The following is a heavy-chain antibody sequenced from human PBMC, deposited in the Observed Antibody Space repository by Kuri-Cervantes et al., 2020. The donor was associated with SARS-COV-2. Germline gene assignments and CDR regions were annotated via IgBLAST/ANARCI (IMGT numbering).Heavy chain of an antibody. D-gene: IGHD6-19*01. V-gene: IGHV4-39*02. J-gene: IGHJ4*02. Sequence: SETLSLTCTVSGDSISSCCYYWGWIRQPPGKELEWIGSIEYSGSTYYNPSLKSRVTISIDKSKNQLSLKLASVTAADTAVYYCARDLNAVSMAGDASFDYWGQGTLVTVSS. CDR3: ARDLNAVSMAGDASFDY. CDR2: IEYSGST. CDR1: GDSISSCCYY.